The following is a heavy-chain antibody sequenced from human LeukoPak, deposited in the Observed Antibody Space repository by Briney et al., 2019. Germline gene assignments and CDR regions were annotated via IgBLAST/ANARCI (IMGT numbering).Heavy chain of an antibody. CDR1: GFTFSSYA. J-gene: IGHJ4*02. D-gene: IGHD6-13*01. CDR3: ARDEDLYSTTWYLFDY. V-gene: IGHV3-23*01. CDR2: ITSSGASS. Sequence: GGSLRLSCAASGFTFSSYAMSWVRQAPGKGLEWVSGITSSGASSCYADSVRGRFTISRDNSKNTLYLQLNSLRADDTAVYFCARDEDLYSTTWYLFDYWGQGTLVTVSS.